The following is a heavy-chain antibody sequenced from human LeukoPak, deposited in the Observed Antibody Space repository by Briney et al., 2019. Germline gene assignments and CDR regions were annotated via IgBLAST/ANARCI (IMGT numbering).Heavy chain of an antibody. CDR3: ARGSGLLPD. CDR2: IYYGGST. Sequence: PSETRSLTCTVPGVSISSYYWSWIRQPPGKGLEWIGYIYYGGSTNYNPSLKSRVTISVDTSKNQFSLKLSSVTAADTALYYCARGSGLLPDWGQGTLVTVSS. D-gene: IGHD3-10*01. CDR1: GVSISSYY. V-gene: IGHV4-59*01. J-gene: IGHJ1*01.